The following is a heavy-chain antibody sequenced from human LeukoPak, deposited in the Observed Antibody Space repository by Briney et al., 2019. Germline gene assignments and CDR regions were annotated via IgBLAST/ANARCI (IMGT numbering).Heavy chain of an antibody. CDR2: ISCDGSNK. J-gene: IGHJ3*02. CDR1: GFTFSSYA. CDR3: ARDPIAAAGADAFDI. Sequence: GGSLRLSCAASGFTFSSYAMHWVRQAPGKGLEWVAVISCDGSNKYYADSVKGRFTISRDNSKNTLYLQMNSLRAEDTAVYYCARDPIAAAGADAFDIWGQGTMVTVSS. D-gene: IGHD6-13*01. V-gene: IGHV3-30*04.